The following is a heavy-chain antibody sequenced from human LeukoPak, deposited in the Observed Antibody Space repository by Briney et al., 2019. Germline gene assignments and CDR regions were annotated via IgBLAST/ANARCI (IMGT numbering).Heavy chain of an antibody. J-gene: IGHJ4*02. CDR3: ARGWYSSSWYY. V-gene: IGHV4-34*01. D-gene: IGHD6-13*01. CDR2: INHSGST. Sequence: SETLSLTCAVYGGSFSGYYWSWIRQPPGKGLEWIGEINHSGSTNYNPSLKSRVTISVDTSKNQFSLKLSSVTAADMAVYYCARGWYSSSWYYWGQGTLVTVSS. CDR1: GGSFSGYY.